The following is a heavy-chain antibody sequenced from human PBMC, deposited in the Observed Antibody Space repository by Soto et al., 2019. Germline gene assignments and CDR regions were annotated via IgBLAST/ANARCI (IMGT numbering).Heavy chain of an antibody. CDR2: ISGSGGST. D-gene: IGHD5-12*01. Sequence: PGGSLRLSCAASGFTFNNYAMSWVRQAPGKGLEWVSGISGSGGSTYYADSVKGRFTISRDNSKNTLYLQMNSLRAEDTAVYYCAKAIYEYYHYGMDVRGQGTTVTVSS. V-gene: IGHV3-23*01. CDR1: GFTFNNYA. CDR3: AKAIYEYYHYGMDV. J-gene: IGHJ6*02.